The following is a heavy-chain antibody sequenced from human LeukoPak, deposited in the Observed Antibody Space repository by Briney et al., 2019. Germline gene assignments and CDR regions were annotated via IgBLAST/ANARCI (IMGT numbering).Heavy chain of an antibody. V-gene: IGHV1-18*01. CDR2: ISAYNGNT. CDR3: ARERPVMILTGYLHHYYYMDV. D-gene: IGHD3-9*01. Sequence: ASVKVSCKASGYTFTSYGISWVRQAPGQGLEWMGWISAYNGNTNYAQKLQGRVTMTTDTSTSTAYMELSSLRSEDTAVYYCARERPVMILTGYLHHYYYMDVWGKGTTVTVSS. CDR1: GYTFTSYG. J-gene: IGHJ6*03.